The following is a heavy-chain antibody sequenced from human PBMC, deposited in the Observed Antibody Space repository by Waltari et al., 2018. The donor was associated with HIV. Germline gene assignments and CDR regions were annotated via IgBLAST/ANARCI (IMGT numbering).Heavy chain of an antibody. CDR2: INQSGST. CDR3: AGDILTGYERGVDY. J-gene: IGHJ4*02. Sequence: QVQLQQWGAGLLKPSETLSLTCAVYGGSFSGYYWSWIRQPPGKGLEWIGEINQSGSTNYNPALKSRVTISVDTSKNQFSLKLSSVNAADTAVYYCAGDILTGYERGVDYWGQGTLVTVSS. D-gene: IGHD3-9*01. V-gene: IGHV4-34*01. CDR1: GGSFSGYY.